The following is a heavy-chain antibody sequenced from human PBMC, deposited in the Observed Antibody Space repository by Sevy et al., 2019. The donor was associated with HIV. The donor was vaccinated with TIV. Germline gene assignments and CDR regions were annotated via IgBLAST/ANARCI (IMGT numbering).Heavy chain of an antibody. Sequence: GGSLRLSCAASGFTFSSYSMNWVRQAPRKGLKWVSSISSSSSSIYYADSVKGRFTISRDNAKNSLYLQMDSLTAEDTAVYYCARGFCVSSSCSGSSWGQGTLVTVSS. D-gene: IGHD2-2*01. CDR1: GFTFSSYS. V-gene: IGHV3-48*01. CDR2: ISSSSSSI. J-gene: IGHJ4*02. CDR3: ARGFCVSSSCSGSS.